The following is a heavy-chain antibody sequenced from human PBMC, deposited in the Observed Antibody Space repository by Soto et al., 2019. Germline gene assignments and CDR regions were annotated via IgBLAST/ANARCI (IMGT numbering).Heavy chain of an antibody. J-gene: IGHJ6*02. D-gene: IGHD4-17*01. Sequence: SETLSLTCTVSGGSVSNFYWNWIRQPAGKRLEWIGRIYTSGSTNYNPSLRSRVTMSIDTSRNQFSLKLNSVTAADTAVYYCARVRTETSTFYYYYAMDVWGQGTTVTVSS. V-gene: IGHV4-4*07. CDR2: IYTSGST. CDR1: GGSVSNFY. CDR3: ARVRTETSTFYYYYAMDV.